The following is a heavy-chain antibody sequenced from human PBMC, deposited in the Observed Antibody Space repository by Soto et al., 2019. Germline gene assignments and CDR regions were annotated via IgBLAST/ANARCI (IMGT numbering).Heavy chain of an antibody. CDR1: GYTFTSYG. Sequence: GASVKVSCKASGYTFTSYGISWVRQAPGQGLEWMGWISAYNGNTNYAQKLQGRVTMTTDTSTSTAYMELRSLRSDDTAVYYCASGTWGRYYYYGMDVWGQGTTVTVSS. CDR2: ISAYNGNT. CDR3: ASGTWGRYYYYGMDV. J-gene: IGHJ6*02. D-gene: IGHD7-27*01. V-gene: IGHV1-18*01.